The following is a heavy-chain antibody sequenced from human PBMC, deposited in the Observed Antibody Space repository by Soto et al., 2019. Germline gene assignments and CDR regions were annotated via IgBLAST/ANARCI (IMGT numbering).Heavy chain of an antibody. Sequence: SVKVSCKASGGTFSSYAISWVRQAPGQGLEWMCGIILFFGTANYAQNFQGRVTITADESTSTAYMELSSLRSEDTAVYYCAKDPLRTYGDYDLPPWWYFDLWGRGTLVTVSS. D-gene: IGHD4-17*01. J-gene: IGHJ2*01. V-gene: IGHV1-69*13. CDR1: GGTFSSYA. CDR2: IILFFGTA. CDR3: AKDPLRTYGDYDLPPWWYFDL.